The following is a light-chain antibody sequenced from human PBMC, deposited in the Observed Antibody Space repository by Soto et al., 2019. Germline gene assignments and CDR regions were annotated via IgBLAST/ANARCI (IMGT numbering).Light chain of an antibody. CDR2: EVN. V-gene: IGLV2-8*01. Sequence: QSALTQPPSASGSPGQSVTISCTGTSSDVGGYNYVSWYQQHPGKVPKLMVYEVNKRPSGVPDRFSGSKSDNTASLTVSGLQAEDEADYYCTSYAGGNNVFGTGTKVTVL. CDR1: SSDVGGYNY. J-gene: IGLJ1*01. CDR3: TSYAGGNNV.